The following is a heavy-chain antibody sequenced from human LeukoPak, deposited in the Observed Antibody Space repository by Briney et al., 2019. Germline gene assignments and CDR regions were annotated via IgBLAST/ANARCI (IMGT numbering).Heavy chain of an antibody. CDR3: ATSLRGFGGFTDSDGFDI. D-gene: IGHD3-10*01. CDR2: INPNSGGT. V-gene: IGHV1-2*02. J-gene: IGHJ3*02. Sequence: ASVKVSCKASGYTFTDYYIHWVRQAPGQGLEWMGWINPNSGGTNYAQKLQGRVTMTTDTSTSTAYMELRSLRSDDTAVYYCATSLRGFGGFTDSDGFDIWGQGTMVSVSS. CDR1: GYTFTDYY.